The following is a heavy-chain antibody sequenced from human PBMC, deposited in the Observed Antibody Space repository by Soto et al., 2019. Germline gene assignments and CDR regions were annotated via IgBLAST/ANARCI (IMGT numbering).Heavy chain of an antibody. CDR2: MNPNSGNT. CDR3: ARTDRYFDWLGEVLLSYNWFDP. D-gene: IGHD3-9*01. J-gene: IGHJ5*02. CDR1: GYTFTSYD. Sequence: GASVKVSCKASGYTFTSYDINWVRQATGQGLEWMGWMNPNSGNTGYAQKFQGRVTMTRNTSISTAYMELSSLRSEDTAVYYCARTDRYFDWLGEVLLSYNWFDPWGQGTLVTVSS. V-gene: IGHV1-8*01.